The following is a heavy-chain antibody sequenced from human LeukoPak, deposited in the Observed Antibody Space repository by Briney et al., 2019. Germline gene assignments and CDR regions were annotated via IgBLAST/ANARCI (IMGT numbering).Heavy chain of an antibody. CDR3: ARATYCGGDCPFDY. CDR1: GGSITSSGYY. J-gene: IGHJ4*02. CDR2: IYYAGGT. Sequence: SETLSLTCTVSGGSITSSGYYWGWIRQPPGKGLEWVGSIYYAGGTYYNPSLKSRVTISVDTSKNHFSLKLISVTAADTAVYYCARATYCGGDCPFDYWGQGTLVTVSS. D-gene: IGHD2-21*02. V-gene: IGHV4-39*02.